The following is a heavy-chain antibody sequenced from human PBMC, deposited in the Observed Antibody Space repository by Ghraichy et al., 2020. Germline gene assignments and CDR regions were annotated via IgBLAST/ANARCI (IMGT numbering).Heavy chain of an antibody. V-gene: IGHV3-48*03. CDR3: ARRKDGSADP. J-gene: IGHJ5*02. Sequence: GGSLRLSCAASGFSLSDYGMNWVRQAPGKGLEWVSYISSSGSTIYYADSVKGRFTISRDNVKNSLYLQMNSLRAEDTAVYYCARRKDGSADPWGQGTLVTVSS. CDR1: GFSLSDYG. D-gene: IGHD3-10*01. CDR2: ISSSGSTI.